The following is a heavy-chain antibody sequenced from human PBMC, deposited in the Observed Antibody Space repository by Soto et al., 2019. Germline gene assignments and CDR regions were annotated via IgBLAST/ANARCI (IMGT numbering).Heavy chain of an antibody. D-gene: IGHD6-13*01. CDR2: ISGSGGST. J-gene: IGHJ4*02. CDR1: GFTSSSYA. CDR3: AKAYLFYIAAAVKGAGY. Sequence: GGSLRLSCAASGFTSSSYAMSWVRQAPGKGLEWVSAISGSGGSTYYADSVKGRFTISRDNSKNTLYLQMNSLRAEDTAVYYCAKAYLFYIAAAVKGAGYWGQGTLVTVS. V-gene: IGHV3-23*01.